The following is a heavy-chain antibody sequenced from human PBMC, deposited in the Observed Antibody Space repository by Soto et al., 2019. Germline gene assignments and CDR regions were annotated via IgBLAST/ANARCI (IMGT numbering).Heavy chain of an antibody. V-gene: IGHV1-3*01. CDR3: AREDGDRDILTGYYYDY. J-gene: IGHJ4*02. CDR1: GYTFTSYA. Sequence: ASVKVSCKASGYTFTSYAMHWVRQAPGQRLEWMGWINAGNGNTKYSQKFQGRVTITRDTSASTAYMELSSLRSEDTAVYYCAREDGDRDILTGYYYDYWGQGTLVTVSS. CDR2: INAGNGNT. D-gene: IGHD3-9*01.